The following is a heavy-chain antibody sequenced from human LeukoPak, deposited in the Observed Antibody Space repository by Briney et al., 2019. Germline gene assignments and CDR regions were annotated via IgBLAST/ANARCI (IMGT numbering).Heavy chain of an antibody. Sequence: PGGSLRLSCAASGFTFSSYGMHWVRQAPGKGLEWVAFIRYDGSNKYYADSVKGRFTISRDNSKNTLYLQMNSLRAEDTAVYYCAKDLFMGAPSGGWLDPWGQGTLVTVSS. CDR1: GFTFSSYG. D-gene: IGHD1-26*01. CDR2: IRYDGSNK. V-gene: IGHV3-30*02. CDR3: AKDLFMGAPSGGWLDP. J-gene: IGHJ5*02.